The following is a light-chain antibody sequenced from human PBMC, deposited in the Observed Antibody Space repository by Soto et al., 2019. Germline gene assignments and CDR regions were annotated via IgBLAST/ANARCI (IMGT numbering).Light chain of an antibody. CDR1: QSVTTN. CDR2: DAS. Sequence: EVVMTQSPATLSVSPGERVTFSCRASQSVTTNLAWYQHKPGQSPRLLISDASTGASGIPTRFSGSGSGTEFTLTIDRLQSADFAVDYCQQYYRWPVNFSGGTKVEIK. V-gene: IGKV3-15*01. J-gene: IGKJ4*01. CDR3: QQYYRWPVN.